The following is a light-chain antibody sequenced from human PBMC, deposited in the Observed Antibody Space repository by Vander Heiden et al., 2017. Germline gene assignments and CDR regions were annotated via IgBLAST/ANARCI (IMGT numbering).Light chain of an antibody. CDR1: RIILYNSNNKNY. CDR2: WAS. V-gene: IGKV4-1*01. J-gene: IGKJ2*01. Sequence: DIVMTQSPDSLAVSLGERATIDCKSSRIILYNSNNKNYLAWYQQKPGQPPKLLIYWASTRESGIPDRFSGSGSGTDFTLTISSLQAEDVAVYYCQQYYSSPQTFGQGTKLEIK. CDR3: QQYYSSPQT.